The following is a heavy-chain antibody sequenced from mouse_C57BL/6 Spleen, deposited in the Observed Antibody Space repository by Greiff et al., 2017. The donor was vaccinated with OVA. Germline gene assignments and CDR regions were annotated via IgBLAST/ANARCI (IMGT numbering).Heavy chain of an antibody. CDR3: ARRKADCYFDY. J-gene: IGHJ2*01. CDR2: INYDGSST. V-gene: IGHV5-16*02. CDR1: GFTFSDYY. Sequence: EVQRVESEGGLVQPGSSMKLSCTASGFTFSDYYMAWVRQVPEKGLEWVANINYDGSSTYYLDSLKSRFIISRDNAKNILYLQMSSLKSEDTATYYCARRKADCYFDYWGQGTTLTVSS.